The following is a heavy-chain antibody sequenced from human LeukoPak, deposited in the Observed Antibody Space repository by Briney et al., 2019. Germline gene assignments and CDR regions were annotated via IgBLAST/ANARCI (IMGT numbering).Heavy chain of an antibody. CDR2: ISGSGGST. Sequence: PGGSLRLSCAASGFTFSSYAMSWVRQAPGKGLEWVSAISGSGGSTYYADSVKGRFTISRDNSKNTLYLQMNSLRAEDTAVYYCAKGIVVVPAAMGILRNWGQGTLVTVSS. CDR1: GFTFSSYA. V-gene: IGHV3-23*01. CDR3: AKGIVVVPAAMGILRN. D-gene: IGHD2-2*01. J-gene: IGHJ4*02.